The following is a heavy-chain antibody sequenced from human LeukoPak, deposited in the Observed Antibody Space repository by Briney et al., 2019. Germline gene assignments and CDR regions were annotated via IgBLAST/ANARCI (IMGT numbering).Heavy chain of an antibody. Sequence: PSETLSLTCTVSGGSISSGSYYWSWIRQPAGKGLEWIGRIYTSGSTNYNPSLKSRVTISVDTSKNQFSLRLSSVTAADTAVYYCARADDYGDLPFDYWGQGTLVTVSS. CDR2: IYTSGST. J-gene: IGHJ4*02. CDR3: ARADDYGDLPFDY. CDR1: GGSISSGSYY. V-gene: IGHV4-61*02. D-gene: IGHD4-17*01.